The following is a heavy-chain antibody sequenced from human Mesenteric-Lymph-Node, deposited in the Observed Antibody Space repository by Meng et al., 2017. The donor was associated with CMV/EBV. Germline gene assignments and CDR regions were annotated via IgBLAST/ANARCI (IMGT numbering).Heavy chain of an antibody. Sequence: AFSGYYGSWIRQPPGKGLEWIGEINHSGSTDYNPSLKSRVTISVDTSKNQFSLKLSSVTAADTAVYYCAREFGYCSGGSCYGGFFEYWGQGSLVTVSS. CDR3: AREFGYCSGGSCYGGFFEY. CDR1: AFSGYY. CDR2: INHSGST. V-gene: IGHV4-34*01. J-gene: IGHJ4*02. D-gene: IGHD2-15*01.